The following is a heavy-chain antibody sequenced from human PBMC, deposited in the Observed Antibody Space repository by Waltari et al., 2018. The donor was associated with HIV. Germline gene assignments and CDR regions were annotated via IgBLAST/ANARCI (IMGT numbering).Heavy chain of an antibody. Sequence: QVQLVQSGAEVKKPGASVTVSCKASGYTFSGHYIHWVRQPPGQGLGWLGRIDPDSGLANDAQTFQGRVTMTRAKSIGTVYLKLSGLRSDDTALYYCARMYYGSWFTMADYGLDVWGQGTTVTVSS. CDR3: ARMYYGSWFTMADYGLDV. CDR2: IDPDSGLA. D-gene: IGHD3-10*01. CDR1: GYTFSGHY. V-gene: IGHV1-2*06. J-gene: IGHJ6*02.